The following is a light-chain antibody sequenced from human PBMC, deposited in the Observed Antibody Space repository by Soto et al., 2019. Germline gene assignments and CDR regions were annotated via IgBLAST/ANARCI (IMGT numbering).Light chain of an antibody. Sequence: QSALTQPASVSGSPGQSITISCSGTSSDIGYYNYVSWYQKNPGKAPRLVIYEVSNRPSGVSRRFSGSKSDNTASLIISGLQAEDEAEYYCSSFTRSNTLAFGGGTQLTVL. CDR2: EVS. J-gene: IGLJ2*01. CDR1: SSDIGYYNY. V-gene: IGLV2-14*01. CDR3: SSFTRSNTLA.